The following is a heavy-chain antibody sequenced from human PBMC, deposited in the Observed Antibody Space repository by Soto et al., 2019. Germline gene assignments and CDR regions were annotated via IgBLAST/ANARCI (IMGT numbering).Heavy chain of an antibody. J-gene: IGHJ5*02. CDR1: GGSISSYY. CDR3: ARPLFGRGNWFDP. Sequence: QVQLQESGPGLVKPSETLSLTCTVSGGSISSYYWSWIRQPPGQGLEWIGYIYYSGSTNYDPSLKSRVTISVDTSKNQCSLKLSSVTAADTAVYYCARPLFGRGNWFDPWGQGTLVTVSS. D-gene: IGHD3-10*01. CDR2: IYYSGST. V-gene: IGHV4-59*01.